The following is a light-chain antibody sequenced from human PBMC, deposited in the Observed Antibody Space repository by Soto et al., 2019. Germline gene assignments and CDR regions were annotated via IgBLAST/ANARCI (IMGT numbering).Light chain of an antibody. CDR3: QQYHNWPIT. J-gene: IGKJ5*01. CDR2: ETS. CDR1: QNIRSN. Sequence: EIVMTQSPGTLSVSPGERATLSCRASQNIRSNLAWYQQKPGQAPRLLIYETSIRAPGIPARFSGSGSGTEFTLTISSLQSEDFAVYYCQQYHNWPITFGQGTRLEIK. V-gene: IGKV3-15*01.